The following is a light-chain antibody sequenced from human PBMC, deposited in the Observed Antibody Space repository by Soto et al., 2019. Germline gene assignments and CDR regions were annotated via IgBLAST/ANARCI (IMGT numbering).Light chain of an antibody. Sequence: EIVLTQSPDTLSLSPGERPTLYFRASQSVSSKLAWYQQKPGQAPRLLIYGASTRATGIPARFSGSGSGTDFTLTISRLEPEDFAVYYCQQYGSSGTFGQGTKVDIK. CDR2: GAS. V-gene: IGKV3-20*01. CDR1: QSVSSK. CDR3: QQYGSSGT. J-gene: IGKJ1*01.